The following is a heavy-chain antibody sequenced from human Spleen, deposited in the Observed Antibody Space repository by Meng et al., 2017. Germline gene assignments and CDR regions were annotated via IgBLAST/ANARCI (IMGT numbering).Heavy chain of an antibody. J-gene: IGHJ4*02. Sequence: QMQLLESGPGLVKPSQTLSLTCTVSGDSISSGDYYWSWIRQPPGKGLEWIGYIYYSGSTYYNPSLKSRLTILLDTSKKQFSLRLTSVTAADTAVYYCVRENWKSTIDYSGQGTLVTVSS. V-gene: IGHV4-30-4*01. CDR3: VRENWKSTIDY. CDR2: IYYSGST. D-gene: IGHD1-1*01. CDR1: GDSISSGDYY.